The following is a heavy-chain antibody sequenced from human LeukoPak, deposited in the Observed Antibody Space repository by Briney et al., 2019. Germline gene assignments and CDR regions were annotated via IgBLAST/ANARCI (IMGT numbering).Heavy chain of an antibody. V-gene: IGHV4-39*07. CDR3: AREQSYYGSGSRGYYFDY. Sequence: SETLSLTCTVSGGSISSSSYYWGWIRQPPGKGLEWIGSIYTSGSTNYNPSLKSRVTISVDTSKNQFSLKLSSVTAADTAVYYCAREQSYYGSGSRGYYFDYWGQGTLVTVSS. CDR1: GGSISSSSYY. J-gene: IGHJ4*02. CDR2: IYTSGST. D-gene: IGHD3-10*01.